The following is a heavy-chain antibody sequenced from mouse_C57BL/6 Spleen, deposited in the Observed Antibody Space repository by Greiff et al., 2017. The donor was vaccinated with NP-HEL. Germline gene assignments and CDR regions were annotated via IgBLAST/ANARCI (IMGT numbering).Heavy chain of an antibody. V-gene: IGHV2-5*01. Sequence: VQLQQSGPGLVQPSQSLSITCTVSGFSLTSYGVPWVRQSPGKGLEWLGVIWRGGSTDYNAAVMSRLSITKDNSKSQVFFKMNSLQADDTAIYYCAKSNWDLYYYAMDYWGQGTSVTVSS. CDR3: AKSNWDLYYYAMDY. J-gene: IGHJ4*01. CDR2: IWRGGST. CDR1: GFSLTSYG. D-gene: IGHD4-1*01.